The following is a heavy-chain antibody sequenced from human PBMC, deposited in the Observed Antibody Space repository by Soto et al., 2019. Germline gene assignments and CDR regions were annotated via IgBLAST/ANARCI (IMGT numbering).Heavy chain of an antibody. V-gene: IGHV1-8*01. D-gene: IGHD1-26*01. CDR3: ARGVTAGVDY. CDR2: MQPSSGRT. CDR1: GYSFTGLD. Sequence: SVKVSCKASGYSFTGLDINWVRQTTGQGLEWMGWMQPSSGRTGYAQKFQGRVTMTRDTSINTAYMELSSLTSDDTAFYYCARGVTAGVDYWGQGTLVTVS. J-gene: IGHJ4*02.